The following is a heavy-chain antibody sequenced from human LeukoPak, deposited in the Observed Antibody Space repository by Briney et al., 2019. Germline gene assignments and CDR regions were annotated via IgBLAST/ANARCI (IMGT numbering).Heavy chain of an antibody. Sequence: GESLKISCKGSGYIFTNYWIGWVRQMPGKGLEWMGIIYPGDSDTRYSPSSQGQVTFSADKSISTAYLQWSSLKASDTAMYYCARSITHPSRDYYYYGMDVWGQGTTVTVSS. D-gene: IGHD3-10*01. CDR2: IYPGDSDT. CDR3: ARSITHPSRDYYYYGMDV. CDR1: GYIFTNYW. J-gene: IGHJ6*02. V-gene: IGHV5-51*01.